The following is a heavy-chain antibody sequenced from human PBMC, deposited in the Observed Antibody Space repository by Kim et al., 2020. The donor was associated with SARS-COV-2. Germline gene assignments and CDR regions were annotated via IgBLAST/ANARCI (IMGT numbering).Heavy chain of an antibody. D-gene: IGHD6-6*01. J-gene: IGHJ4*02. CDR2: ISGRGGST. Sequence: GGSLRLSCAASGFTFSSYAMSWVRQAPGKGREWGSAISGRGGSTYYADSVKGRFTISRDNSKNTLYLQMNSLRAEDTAVYYCASTAAPRPYWGQGTLVTVSS. CDR1: GFTFSSYA. V-gene: IGHV3-23*01. CDR3: ASTAAPRPY.